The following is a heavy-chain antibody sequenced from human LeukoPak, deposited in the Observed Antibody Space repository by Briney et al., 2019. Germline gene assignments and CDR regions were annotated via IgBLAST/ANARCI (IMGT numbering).Heavy chain of an antibody. D-gene: IGHD1-14*01. CDR2: ISSSGSTI. J-gene: IGHJ6*02. CDR1: GFTFSSYA. Sequence: TGGSLRLSCAASGFTFSSYAMHWVRQAPGKGLEWVSYISSSGSTIYYADSVKGRFTISRDNAKNSLYLQMNSLRAEDTAVYYCAIDDRRAGDYYYGMDVWGQGTTVTVSS. CDR3: AIDDRRAGDYYYGMDV. V-gene: IGHV3-48*04.